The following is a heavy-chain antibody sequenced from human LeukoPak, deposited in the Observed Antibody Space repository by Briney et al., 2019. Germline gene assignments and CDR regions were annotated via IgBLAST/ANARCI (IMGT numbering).Heavy chain of an antibody. CDR2: ISPNSGGT. Sequence: ASVKVSCKASGYTFTGYYMHWVRQAPGQGLEWMGWISPNSGGTNYAQRFQGRVTMTRDTSISTAYMELSRLRSDDTAVYYCARETAAGTPDAFDIWGQGTMVTVSS. CDR1: GYTFTGYY. CDR3: ARETAAGTPDAFDI. D-gene: IGHD6-13*01. J-gene: IGHJ3*02. V-gene: IGHV1-2*02.